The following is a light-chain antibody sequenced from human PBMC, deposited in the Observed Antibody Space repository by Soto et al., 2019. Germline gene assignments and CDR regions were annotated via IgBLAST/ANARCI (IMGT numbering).Light chain of an antibody. V-gene: IGLV2-14*01. J-gene: IGLJ1*01. CDR3: SSYTSSSVYV. CDR1: SSDVGGYNY. Sequence: QSALTQPASVSGSPGQSITISCTGTSSDVGGYNYVSWYQQHPGKAPKLMIYDVSYRPSGVSNRFSGSKSGNTASLTISGLQAEDEADYYCSSYTSSSVYVFGTGTKLTVL. CDR2: DVS.